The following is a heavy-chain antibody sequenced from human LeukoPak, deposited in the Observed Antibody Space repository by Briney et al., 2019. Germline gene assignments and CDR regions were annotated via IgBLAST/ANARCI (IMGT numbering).Heavy chain of an antibody. CDR2: IYYSGST. Sequence: PSETLSLICTVSGGSISSSSYYWGWIREPPGKGLEWIGSIYYSGSTYYNPSLESRVTISVYTSKNQFSLKLSSVTAADTAVYYCARQDSSGYRWGQDELLDWFDPWGQGTLVTVSS. J-gene: IGHJ5*02. CDR3: ARQDSSGYRWGQDELLDWFDP. V-gene: IGHV4-39*01. CDR1: GGSISSSSYY. D-gene: IGHD3-22*01.